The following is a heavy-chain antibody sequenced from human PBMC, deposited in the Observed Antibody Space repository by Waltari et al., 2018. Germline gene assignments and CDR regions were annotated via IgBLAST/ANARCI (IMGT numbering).Heavy chain of an antibody. CDR3: ARDEPRYGSGSYSPDP. V-gene: IGHV4-4*07. D-gene: IGHD3-10*01. Sequence: QVQLQESGPGLVKPSETLSLTCTVSGGSISSYYWSWIRQPAGKGLEWLGRIYTRGSTNYTPSLKSRVTMSVDTSKNQFSLKLSSVTAADTAVYYCARDEPRYGSGSYSPDPWGQGTLVTVSS. CDR1: GGSISSYY. CDR2: IYTRGST. J-gene: IGHJ5*02.